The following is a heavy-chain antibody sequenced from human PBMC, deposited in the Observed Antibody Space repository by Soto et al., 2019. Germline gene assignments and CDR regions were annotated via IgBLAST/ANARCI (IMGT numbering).Heavy chain of an antibody. V-gene: IGHV3-7*01. D-gene: IGHD2-15*01. CDR1: GFTFSSYW. CDR3: AREGLDGYYYMDV. J-gene: IGHJ6*03. Sequence: GGSLRLSCAASGFTFSSYWMSWVRQAPGKGLEWVANIKQDGSEKYYVDSVKGRFTISRDNAKNSLYLQMNSLRAEDTAVYYCAREGLDGYYYMDVWGKGTTVTVSS. CDR2: IKQDGSEK.